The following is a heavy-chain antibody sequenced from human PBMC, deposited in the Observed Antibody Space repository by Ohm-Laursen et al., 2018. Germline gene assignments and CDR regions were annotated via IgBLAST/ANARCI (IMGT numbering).Heavy chain of an antibody. Sequence: LRLSCTASGFTFDDYALHWVRQAPGKGLEWVAVVSYDERYKNYVDSVKGRFTVSRDNSKDTLYLQMNSLRNEDTAIYYCAKDVGVAFAYDSWGQGTLVTVSS. CDR1: GFTFDDYA. V-gene: IGHV3-30*18. D-gene: IGHD2-15*01. CDR2: VSYDERYK. J-gene: IGHJ4*02. CDR3: AKDVGVAFAYDS.